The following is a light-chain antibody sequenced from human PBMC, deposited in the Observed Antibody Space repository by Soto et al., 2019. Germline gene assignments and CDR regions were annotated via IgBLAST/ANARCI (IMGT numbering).Light chain of an antibody. J-gene: IGLJ1*01. CDR3: QSYDSSLSAYYV. CDR2: GNS. CDR1: ISNIWAGYD. V-gene: IGLV1-40*01. Sequence: QSVLTQPPSVSGAPGQRVTISCTFSISNIWAGYDVHWYQQLPGTAPKLLIYGNSNRPSGVPDRFSGSKSGTSASLAITGLQAEDEADYYCQSYDSSLSAYYVFGTGTKVTVL.